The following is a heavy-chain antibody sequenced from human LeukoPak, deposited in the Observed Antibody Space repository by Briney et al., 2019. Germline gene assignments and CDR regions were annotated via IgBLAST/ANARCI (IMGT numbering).Heavy chain of an antibody. D-gene: IGHD6-19*01. CDR1: GFTFSSYN. J-gene: IGHJ4*02. CDR2: IGSSVSTM. CDR3: ARSWLAGTCTY. Sequence: GGSLRLSCAASGFTFSSYNMNWVRQAPGKGLEWISYIGSSVSTMYYADSVKGRFTISRDNAKNSPYLQMNSLRAQDTAVYYSARSWLAGTCTYWGQGTLVTVPS. V-gene: IGHV3-48*01.